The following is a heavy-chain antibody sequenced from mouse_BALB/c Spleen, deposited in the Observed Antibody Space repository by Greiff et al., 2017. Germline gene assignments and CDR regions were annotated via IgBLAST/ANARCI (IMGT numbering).Heavy chain of an antibody. CDR3: GRDHYGSSPYYAMDY. Sequence: VQLKQSGPELVKPGASVKISCKASGYSFTGYFMNWVKQSHGKSLEWIGRINPYNGDTFYNQKFKGKATLTVDKSSSTAHMELLSLTSEDSAVYYCGRDHYGSSPYYAMDYWGQGTSVTVSS. CDR2: INPYNGDT. D-gene: IGHD1-1*01. V-gene: IGHV1-37*01. J-gene: IGHJ4*01. CDR1: GYSFTGYF.